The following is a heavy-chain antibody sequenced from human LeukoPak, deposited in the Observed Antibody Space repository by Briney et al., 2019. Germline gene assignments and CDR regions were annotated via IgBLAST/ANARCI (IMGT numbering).Heavy chain of an antibody. V-gene: IGHV3-21*01. CDR3: ARGVSSSNELDY. CDR2: ISGRSSYM. D-gene: IGHD1-1*01. CDR1: GFSFSTYS. Sequence: SGGSLRLSCAASGFSFSTYSMNWLRQAPGKGLEWVSPISGRSSYMYYADTLKGRFTISRDNARNSLYLQMNGLRAEDTAVYYCARGVSSSNELDYWGPGTLVTVAS. J-gene: IGHJ4*02.